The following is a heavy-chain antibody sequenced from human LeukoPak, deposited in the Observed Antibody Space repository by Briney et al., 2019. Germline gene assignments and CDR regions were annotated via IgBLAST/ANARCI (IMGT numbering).Heavy chain of an antibody. D-gene: IGHD5-12*01. V-gene: IGHV3-53*01. CDR2: IYSRGST. CDR3: ARAAESSGYDYYFDY. CDR1: GFTVSSNY. Sequence: GGSLRLSCAASGFTVSSNYMSWVRQAPGKGLEWVSVIYSRGSTYYADSVKGRFTISRDNSKNTLYLQMNSLRAEDTAVYYCARAAESSGYDYYFDYWGQGTLVTVSS. J-gene: IGHJ4*02.